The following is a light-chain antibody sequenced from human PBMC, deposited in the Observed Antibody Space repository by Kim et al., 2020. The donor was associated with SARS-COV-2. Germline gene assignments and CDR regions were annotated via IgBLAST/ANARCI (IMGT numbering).Light chain of an antibody. Sequence: GHSITISRPGTSGDVGAKKYVSWYQQHPGKAPKLMIYDVTNRPSGVSNRFSGSKSGKTASLTISGLQAEDEGDYYCSSYTTSSTLVFGGGTQLTVL. CDR3: SSYTTSSTLV. J-gene: IGLJ2*01. CDR2: DVT. CDR1: SGDVGAKKY. V-gene: IGLV2-14*03.